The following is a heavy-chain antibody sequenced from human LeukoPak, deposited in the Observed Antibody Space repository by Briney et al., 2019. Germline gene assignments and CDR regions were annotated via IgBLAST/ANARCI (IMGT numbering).Heavy chain of an antibody. CDR3: ARVVRYFDWLGGWFDP. J-gene: IGHJ5*02. CDR1: GYTFTSYG. V-gene: IGHV1-18*01. Sequence: ASVKVSCKASGYTFTSYGISWVRQAPGQGLEWMGWISAYNGNTNYAQKLQGRVTMTTDTSTSTAYMELRSLRSDDTAVYYCARVVRYFDWLGGWFDPWGQGTLVTVSS. CDR2: ISAYNGNT. D-gene: IGHD3-9*01.